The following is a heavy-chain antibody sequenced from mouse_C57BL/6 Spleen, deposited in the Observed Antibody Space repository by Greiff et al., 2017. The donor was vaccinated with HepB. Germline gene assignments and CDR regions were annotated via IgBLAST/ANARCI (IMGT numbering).Heavy chain of an antibody. D-gene: IGHD4-1*01. V-gene: IGHV1-76*01. CDR2: IYPGSGNT. Sequence: QVQLQQSGAELVRPGASVKLSCKASGYTFTDYYINWVKQRPGQGLEWIARIYPGSGNTYYNEKFKGKATLTAEKSSSTAYMQLSSLTSEDSAVYFCAREITGTWDYWGQGTTLTVSS. J-gene: IGHJ2*01. CDR3: AREITGTWDY. CDR1: GYTFTDYY.